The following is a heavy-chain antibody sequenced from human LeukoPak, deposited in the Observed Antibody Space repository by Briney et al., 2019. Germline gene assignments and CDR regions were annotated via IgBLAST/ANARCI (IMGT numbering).Heavy chain of an antibody. CDR1: GFTFSSYA. CDR3: AKVETSGGANCYALDY. J-gene: IGHJ4*02. Sequence: AGGSLRLSCAASGFTFSSYAMTWVRQAPDTGLEWVSAISGSDGSTYYADSVKGRFTISRDDSQNTLYLQMNSLSAEDTAVYYCAKVETSGGANCYALDYWGQGTLVTVSS. CDR2: ISGSDGST. V-gene: IGHV3-23*01. D-gene: IGHD2-2*01.